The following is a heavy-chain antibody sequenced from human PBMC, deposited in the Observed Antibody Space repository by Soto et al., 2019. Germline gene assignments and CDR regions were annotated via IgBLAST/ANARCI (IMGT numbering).Heavy chain of an antibody. Sequence: SETLSLTCTVSGGSISSNSYYWGWIRQPPGKGLEWIASIFYSGSSYFNPSLQSRVTISVDTSKNQFSLKLSSVTAADTAVYYCARHDWIGGSGSFYSAPFDYWGQGTLVTVSS. CDR2: IFYSGSS. CDR3: ARHDWIGGSGSFYSAPFDY. D-gene: IGHD3-10*01. CDR1: GGSISSNSYY. V-gene: IGHV4-39*01. J-gene: IGHJ4*02.